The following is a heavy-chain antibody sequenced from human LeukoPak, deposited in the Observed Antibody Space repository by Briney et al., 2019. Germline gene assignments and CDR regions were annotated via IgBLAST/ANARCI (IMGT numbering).Heavy chain of an antibody. D-gene: IGHD6-13*01. CDR2: IYSGGST. J-gene: IGHJ4*02. CDR1: GFTVSSNY. Sequence: GGSLRLSCAASGFTVSSNYMSWVRQAPGKGLEWVSVIYSGGSTYYADSVKGRFTISRDNSKNTLYLQMNSLRAEDTAVYYCARLGLYSSSWYYFDYWGQGTLVTVSS. V-gene: IGHV3-66*01. CDR3: ARLGLYSSSWYYFDY.